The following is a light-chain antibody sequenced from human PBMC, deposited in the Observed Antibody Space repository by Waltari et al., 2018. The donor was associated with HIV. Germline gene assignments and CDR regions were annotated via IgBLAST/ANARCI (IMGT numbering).Light chain of an antibody. V-gene: IGLV1-44*01. J-gene: IGLJ2*01. Sequence: QSVLTQPPSASGAPGQRVSISCSGGNSPIGRYAVSCYQQLPGTAPKLLIYSNTQRPSGVPDRFSGSKSGTSASLAIGGLQSEDEADYYCAAWDDSLSGSVVFGGGTKLTVL. CDR3: AAWDDSLSGSVV. CDR1: NSPIGRYA. CDR2: SNT.